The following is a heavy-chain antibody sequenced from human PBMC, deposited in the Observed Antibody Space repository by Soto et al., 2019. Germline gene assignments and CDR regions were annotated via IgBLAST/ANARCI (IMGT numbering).Heavy chain of an antibody. V-gene: IGHV1-18*01. Sequence: QVQLVQSGAEVKKPGASVKVSCKASGYTFTSYGISWVRQAPGQGLEWMGWISAYNGNTNYAQKLQGRVTMTTDTSTSTAYMELGSLRSDDTAVYYCARESGYYGSGSYSPYYYGMDVWGQGTTVTVSS. J-gene: IGHJ6*02. CDR2: ISAYNGNT. D-gene: IGHD3-10*01. CDR3: ARESGYYGSGSYSPYYYGMDV. CDR1: GYTFTSYG.